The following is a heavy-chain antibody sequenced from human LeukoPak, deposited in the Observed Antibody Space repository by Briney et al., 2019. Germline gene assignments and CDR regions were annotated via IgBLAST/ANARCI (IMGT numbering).Heavy chain of an antibody. CDR2: TSGSSGSTI. CDR3: ARDKIQWLRYSYFDY. J-gene: IGHJ4*02. Sequence: GGSLRLSCAASGFTFSNYGMNWVRQAPGRGLEWLSYTSGSSGSTIYYAQSVRGRFTISRDDAKNTLYLQMNSLRADDTAVYFCARDKIQWLRYSYFDYWGQGVLVTVSS. D-gene: IGHD5-12*01. CDR1: GFTFSNYG. V-gene: IGHV3-48*01.